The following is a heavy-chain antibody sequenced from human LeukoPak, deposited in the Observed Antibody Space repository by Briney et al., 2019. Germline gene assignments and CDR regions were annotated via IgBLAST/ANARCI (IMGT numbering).Heavy chain of an antibody. V-gene: IGHV1-8*01. CDR1: GYTFTSYD. J-gene: IGHJ4*02. Sequence: SLKVSCKASGYTFTSYDINWVRQATGQGPEWMGWMSPNSGNTGYAQKFQGRVTMTRSTSMSTAYMELRSLKSDDTAVYYCARDPGGTWGFDYWGQGALVTVSS. D-gene: IGHD7-27*01. CDR2: MSPNSGNT. CDR3: ARDPGGTWGFDY.